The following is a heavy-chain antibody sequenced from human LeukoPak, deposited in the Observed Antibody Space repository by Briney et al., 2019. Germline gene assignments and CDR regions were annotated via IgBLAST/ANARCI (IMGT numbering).Heavy chain of an antibody. J-gene: IGHJ4*02. CDR2: INHSGST. CDR3: ASSVLITGTARGSYQLDY. V-gene: IGHV4-34*01. CDR1: GGSFSGYY. Sequence: SETLSLTCAVYGGSFSGYYWSWIRQPPGKGLEWIGEINHSGSTNYNPSLKSRVTISVDTSKNQFSLKLSSVPAADTAVYYCASSVLITGTARGSYQLDYWGQGTLVTVSS. D-gene: IGHD1-7*01.